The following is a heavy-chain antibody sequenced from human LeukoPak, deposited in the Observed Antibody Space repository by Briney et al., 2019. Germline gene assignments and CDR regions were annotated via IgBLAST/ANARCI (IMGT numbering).Heavy chain of an antibody. D-gene: IGHD1-20*01. V-gene: IGHV3-48*03. Sequence: GGSLRLSCAASGFTLSSYEMNWVRQAPGKGLEWVSYISSSGSTRYYADSVKGRFTISRGNAKNSLYLQVNSLRAEDTAVYYCARPRDLTGTTPRPFDYWGQGTLVTVSS. CDR2: ISSSGSTR. CDR1: GFTLSSYE. CDR3: ARPRDLTGTTPRPFDY. J-gene: IGHJ4*02.